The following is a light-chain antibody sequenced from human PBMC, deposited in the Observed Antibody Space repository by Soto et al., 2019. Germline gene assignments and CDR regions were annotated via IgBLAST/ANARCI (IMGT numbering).Light chain of an antibody. V-gene: IGKV1-33*01. Sequence: DIKMTQSPSALSASIGDRVTITFQASQDISNYLNWYQQKLGKAPKLLIYDASNLETGVPSRFSGSGSGTDFTFTISSLQPEDIATYYCQQYSHLITFGQGTRLEI. CDR2: DAS. CDR3: QQYSHLIT. J-gene: IGKJ5*01. CDR1: QDISNY.